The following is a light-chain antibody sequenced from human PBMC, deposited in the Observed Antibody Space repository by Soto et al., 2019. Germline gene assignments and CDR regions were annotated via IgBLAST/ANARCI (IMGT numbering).Light chain of an antibody. V-gene: IGLV2-14*03. CDR3: CSYTTSTTYV. CDR2: GVN. J-gene: IGLJ1*01. CDR1: RNDIGAYEF. Sequence: QSVLTQPPSASGSPGQSVTISCTGTRNDIGAYEFVSWYQQHPGRAPKLIIYGVNNRPSGVSNRFSASKSADTASLTISGLQAEDEANYYCCSYTTSTTYVFGTGTKVTVL.